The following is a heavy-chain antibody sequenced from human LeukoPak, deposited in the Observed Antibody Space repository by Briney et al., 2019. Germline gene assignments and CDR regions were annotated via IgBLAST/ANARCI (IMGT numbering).Heavy chain of an antibody. CDR3: ARSGADYIWGSYRFGSWFDP. CDR1: GYSISSGYY. CDR2: MSHSAGT. Sequence: PSETLSLTCIVPGYSISSGYYWGWIRQPPGKGLEWIGSMSHSAGTYQNPSLKSRVTISIDTSKNQFFLKVNSVTAADTAVYYCARSGADYIWGSYRFGSWFDPWGQGTLVTVSS. J-gene: IGHJ5*02. D-gene: IGHD3-16*02. V-gene: IGHV4-38-2*02.